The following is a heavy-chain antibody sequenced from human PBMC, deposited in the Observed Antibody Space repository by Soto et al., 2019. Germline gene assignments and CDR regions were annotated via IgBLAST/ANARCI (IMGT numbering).Heavy chain of an antibody. CDR3: ARGRSELERRYNYYYGMDV. V-gene: IGHV4-31*03. Sequence: KSSETLSLTCTVSGGSISSGGYYWSWIRQHPGKGLEWIGYIYYSGSTYYNPSLKSRVTISVDTSKNQFSLKLSSVTAADTAVYYCARGRSELERRYNYYYGMDVWGQGTTVTVSS. J-gene: IGHJ6*02. D-gene: IGHD1-1*01. CDR1: GGSISSGGYY. CDR2: IYYSGST.